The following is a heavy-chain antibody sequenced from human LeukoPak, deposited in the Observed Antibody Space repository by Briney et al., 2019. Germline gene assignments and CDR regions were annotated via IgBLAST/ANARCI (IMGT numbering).Heavy chain of an antibody. Sequence: PGGSLRLSCAASGFSFSSYGIHWVRQAPGKGLEWVAVISYDGSNKYYADSVKGRFTISRGNSKNTLYLQMNSLRAEDTAVYYCAKDRSTYYYDSSGYYPDAFDIWGQGTMVTVSS. D-gene: IGHD3-22*01. CDR2: ISYDGSNK. J-gene: IGHJ3*02. V-gene: IGHV3-30*18. CDR1: GFSFSSYG. CDR3: AKDRSTYYYDSSGYYPDAFDI.